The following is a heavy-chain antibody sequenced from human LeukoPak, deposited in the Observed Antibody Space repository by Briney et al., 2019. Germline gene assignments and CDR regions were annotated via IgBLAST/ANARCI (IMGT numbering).Heavy chain of an antibody. CDR1: GFTFSSYW. D-gene: IGHD5-18*01. CDR3: ARDAYTAMVVQYYYGMDV. V-gene: IGHV3-7*01. CDR2: IKQDGSEK. J-gene: IGHJ6*02. Sequence: PGGSLRLSCAASGFTFSSYWMSWVRQAPGKGLEWVANIKQDGSEKYYVDSVKGRLTISRDNAKNSLYLQMNSLRAEDTAVYYCARDAYTAMVVQYYYGMDVWGQGTTVTVSS.